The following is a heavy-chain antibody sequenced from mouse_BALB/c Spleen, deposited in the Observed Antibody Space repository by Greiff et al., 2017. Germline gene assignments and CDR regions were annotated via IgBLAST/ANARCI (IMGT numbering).Heavy chain of an antibody. J-gene: IGHJ2*01. CDR2: INPGSGGT. CDR3: ARRGGYDALDY. CDR1: GYAFTNYL. D-gene: IGHD2-2*01. V-gene: IGHV1-54*01. Sequence: VQLVESGAELVRPGTSVKVSCKASGYAFTNYLIEWVKQRPGQGLEWIGVINPGSGGTNYNEKFKGKATLTADKSSSTAYMQLSSLTSDDSAVYFCARRGGYDALDYWGQGTTLTVSS.